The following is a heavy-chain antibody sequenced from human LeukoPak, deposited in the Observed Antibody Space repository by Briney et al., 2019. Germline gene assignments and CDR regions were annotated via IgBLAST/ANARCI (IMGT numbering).Heavy chain of an antibody. CDR1: GYTFTIYG. D-gene: IGHD3-10*01. V-gene: IGHV1-18*01. CDR2: ISAYNGNT. Sequence: ASVTVSFTASGYTFTIYGISWVRQAPGQGRGWMGWISAYNGNTNYAQKLQGRVTMTTDTSTSTACMELRRLRSDDTAVYYCASYGFDYWGQGTLVTVSS. J-gene: IGHJ4*02. CDR3: ASYGFDY.